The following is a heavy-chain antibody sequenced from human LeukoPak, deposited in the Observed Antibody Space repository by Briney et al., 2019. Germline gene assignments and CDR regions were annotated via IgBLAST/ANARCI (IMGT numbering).Heavy chain of an antibody. CDR3: ARADYSSSWSHYYYYMDV. J-gene: IGHJ6*03. CDR1: GGSISSGYY. CDR2: IYHSGST. D-gene: IGHD6-13*01. V-gene: IGHV4-38-2*02. Sequence: SETLPLTRTASGGSISSGYYWDWIRQPPGKGLEWVGGIYHSGSTYYNPSLKSRVTISVDTSKNHFSLKLSSVTAADAALYFCARADYSSSWSHYYYYMDVWGRGTGVTVSS.